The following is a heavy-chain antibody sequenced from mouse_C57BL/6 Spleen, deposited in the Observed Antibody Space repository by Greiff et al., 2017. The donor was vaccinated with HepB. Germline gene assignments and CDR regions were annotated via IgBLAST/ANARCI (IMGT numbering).Heavy chain of an antibody. J-gene: IGHJ2*01. V-gene: IGHV1-69*01. Sequence: QVQLQQPGAELVMPGASVKLSCKASGYTFTSYWMHWVKQRPGQGLEWIGEIDPSDSYTNYNQKFKGKSTLTVDKSSSTAYMQLSSLTSEDSAVYYCARCYGNGYYFDYWGQGTTLTVSS. CDR3: ARCYGNGYYFDY. D-gene: IGHD2-1*01. CDR1: GYTFTSYW. CDR2: IDPSDSYT.